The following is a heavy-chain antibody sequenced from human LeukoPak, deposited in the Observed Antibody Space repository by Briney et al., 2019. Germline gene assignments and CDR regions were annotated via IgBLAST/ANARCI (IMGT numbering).Heavy chain of an antibody. CDR2: IYYSGRT. V-gene: IGHV4-59*01. CDR1: GDSITNYY. Sequence: SETLSLTCTISGDSITNYYWNWIRQPPGKALEWIGYIYYSGRTNYNPSLKSRVTMSVDTSKNQFSLKLSSVTAADTAVYYCARDLATAATADRAFDIWGPGTMVTVSS. CDR3: ARDLATAATADRAFDI. D-gene: IGHD6-13*01. J-gene: IGHJ3*02.